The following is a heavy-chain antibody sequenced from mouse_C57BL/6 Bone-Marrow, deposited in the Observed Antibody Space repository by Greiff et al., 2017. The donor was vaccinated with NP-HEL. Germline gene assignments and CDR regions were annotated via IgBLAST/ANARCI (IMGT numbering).Heavy chain of an antibody. CDR3: AKNGWLLPFCYAMDY. J-gene: IGHJ4*01. CDR1: GFSLTSYG. CDR2: IWRGGST. D-gene: IGHD2-3*01. V-gene: IGHV2-5*01. Sequence: QVHVKQSGPGLVQPSQSLSITCTVSGFSLTSYGVHWVRQSPGKGLEWLGVIWRGGSTDYNAAFMSRLSITKDNSKSQVFFKMNSLQADDTAIYYCAKNGWLLPFCYAMDYWGQGTSVTVSS.